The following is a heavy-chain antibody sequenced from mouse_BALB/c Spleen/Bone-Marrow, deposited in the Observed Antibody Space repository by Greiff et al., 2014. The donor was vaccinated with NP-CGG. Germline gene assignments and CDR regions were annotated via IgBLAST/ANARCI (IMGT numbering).Heavy chain of an antibody. Sequence: EVQLQQSGPELVKPGASVKMSCKASGYTFTSYVMHWVKQKPGQGLEWIGYIHPYNDGTKYNEKFKGKATLTSDKSSSTAYMELSSLTSEDSAVDYCARRYGNYYFDYWGQGTTLTVSS. CDR1: GYTFTSYV. D-gene: IGHD2-10*02. J-gene: IGHJ2*01. CDR3: ARRYGNYYFDY. CDR2: IHPYNDGT. V-gene: IGHV1-14*01.